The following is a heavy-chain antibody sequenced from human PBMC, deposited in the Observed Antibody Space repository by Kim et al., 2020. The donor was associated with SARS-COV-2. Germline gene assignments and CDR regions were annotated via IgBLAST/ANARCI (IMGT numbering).Heavy chain of an antibody. D-gene: IGHD2-2*02. Sequence: SGTLSLTCAVYGGSLSGYHWTWIRQAPGKGLEWIGEINHSGSTNCNPSLKSRVTISLDGSKNQFSLNLRSGTAADTAVYYCSRGRAGVVPSPILGIGPYFEFYAMDVWGQGTTVTVPS. CDR3: SRGRAGVVPSPILGIGPYFEFYAMDV. V-gene: IGHV4-34*01. CDR2: INHSGST. J-gene: IGHJ6*02. CDR1: GGSLSGYH.